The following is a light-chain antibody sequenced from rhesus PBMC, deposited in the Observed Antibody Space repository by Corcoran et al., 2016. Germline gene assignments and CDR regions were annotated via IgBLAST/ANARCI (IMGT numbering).Light chain of an antibody. CDR1: KLGSDP. V-gene: IGLV3-44*01. Sequence: SYDLTQPPSVSVSPGQTARITCGGDKLGSDPVHWYQQNPPQAPVLVIFNDGERPSGIPERFSGSKSGNIATLTISGVEAGDEADYYCQVWDIGTTHDVFGSGTKLTVL. J-gene: IGLJ6*01. CDR3: QVWDIGTTHDV. CDR2: NDG.